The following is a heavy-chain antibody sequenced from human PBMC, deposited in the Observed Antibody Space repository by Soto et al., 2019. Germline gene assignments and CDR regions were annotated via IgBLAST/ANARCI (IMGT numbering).Heavy chain of an antibody. Sequence: QVQLVQSGAGVKKPGSSVKVSCKASGGTFSSYTISSVRQAPGQGLEWMGRIIPILGIANYAQKFQGRVTITADKSTITAYMELSSPRSEDTAVYYCARSVAVASDYWGQGTLVTVSS. CDR1: GGTFSSYT. V-gene: IGHV1-69*02. CDR3: ARSVAVASDY. CDR2: IIPILGIA. J-gene: IGHJ4*02. D-gene: IGHD2-15*01.